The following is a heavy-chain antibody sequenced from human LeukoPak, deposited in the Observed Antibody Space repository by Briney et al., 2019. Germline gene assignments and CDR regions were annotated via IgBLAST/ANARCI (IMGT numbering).Heavy chain of an antibody. CDR2: INPNSGGT. CDR1: GYTFTGYY. Sequence: ASVKVSCKASGYTFTGYYMHWVRQAPGQGLEWMGWINPNSGGTNYAQKFQGRVTMTRDTSISTAYMELSRLRSDDTAVYYCARAMVVLYDAELWFGESKEDAFDIWGQGTMVTVSS. V-gene: IGHV1-2*02. D-gene: IGHD3-10*01. CDR3: ARAMVVLYDAELWFGESKEDAFDI. J-gene: IGHJ3*02.